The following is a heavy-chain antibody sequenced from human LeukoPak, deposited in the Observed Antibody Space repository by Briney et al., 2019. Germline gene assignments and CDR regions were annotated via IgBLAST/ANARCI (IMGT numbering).Heavy chain of an antibody. CDR1: GGSISSSSYY. CDR2: IYYSGST. D-gene: IGHD6-19*01. CDR3: ARHGIAVAGSFDY. V-gene: IGHV4-39*01. J-gene: IGHJ4*02. Sequence: SETLSLTCTVSGGSISSSSYYWGWIRQPPGKGLEWIGSIYYSGSTYYNPSLKSRVTISVDTSNNQFSLMLLSLTPADTAVYYCARHGIAVAGSFDYWGQGNLVTVSS.